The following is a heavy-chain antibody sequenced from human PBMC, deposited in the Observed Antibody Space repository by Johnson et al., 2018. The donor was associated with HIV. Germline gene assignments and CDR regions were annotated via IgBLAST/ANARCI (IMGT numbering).Heavy chain of an antibody. D-gene: IGHD4-17*01. Sequence: EQLVESGGGLVPPGGSLRLSCAASGFTVSSNYMSWVRQAPGKGLEWVSVIYSGGSTYYADSVKGRFTISRDNSKNTLYLQMNSLRAEDTAVYYCAKVGGRHDYGDYLGAFDIWGQGTMVTVSS. V-gene: IGHV3-66*02. CDR3: AKVGGRHDYGDYLGAFDI. J-gene: IGHJ3*02. CDR1: GFTVSSNY. CDR2: IYSGGST.